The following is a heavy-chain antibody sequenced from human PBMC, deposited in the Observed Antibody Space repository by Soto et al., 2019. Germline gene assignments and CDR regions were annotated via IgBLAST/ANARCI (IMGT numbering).Heavy chain of an antibody. CDR3: ARVREYYDFWSGYQTYDY. Sequence: VQLVESGAEVKKPGASVKVSCKASGYTFTSYGISWVRQAPGQGLEWMGWISAYNGNTNYAQKLQGRVTMTTDTSTSTAYMELRSLRSDDTAVYYCARVREYYDFWSGYQTYDYWGQGTLVTVSS. V-gene: IGHV1-18*01. J-gene: IGHJ4*02. CDR2: ISAYNGNT. D-gene: IGHD3-3*01. CDR1: GYTFTSYG.